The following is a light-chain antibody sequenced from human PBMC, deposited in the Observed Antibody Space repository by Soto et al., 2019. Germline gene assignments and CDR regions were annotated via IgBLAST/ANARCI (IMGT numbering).Light chain of an antibody. Sequence: SYELTQPPSVSVSPGQTPRITCSGDALPKKYAYWYQQKSGQAPVLVIYEDSKRPSGIPERFSGSSSGTMATLTISGAQVEDEADYYCYSTDSSGNHREVFGGGTKVTVL. V-gene: IGLV3-10*01. CDR3: YSTDSSGNHREV. J-gene: IGLJ3*02. CDR2: EDS. CDR1: ALPKKY.